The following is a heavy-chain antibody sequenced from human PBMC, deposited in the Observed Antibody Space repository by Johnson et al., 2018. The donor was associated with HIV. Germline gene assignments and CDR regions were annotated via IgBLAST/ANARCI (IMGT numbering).Heavy chain of an antibody. J-gene: IGHJ3*02. V-gene: IGHV3-33*01. CDR1: GFTFSSYG. D-gene: IGHD5-24*01. CDR3: ARYGYRPEAAFDI. Sequence: QVQLVESGGGLVQPGGSLRLSCAASGFTFSSYGMHWVRQAPGKGLEWVAVIWYDGSNKYYADSVKGRFTVSRDNYKNTLYLQMNSLRGEDTAVYYCARYGYRPEAAFDIWGQGTMVTVSS. CDR2: IWYDGSNK.